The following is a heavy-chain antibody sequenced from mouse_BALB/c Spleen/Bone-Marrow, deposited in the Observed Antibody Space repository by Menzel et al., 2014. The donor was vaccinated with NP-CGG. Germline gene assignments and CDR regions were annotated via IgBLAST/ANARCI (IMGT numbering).Heavy chain of an antibody. CDR3: ARSEFDY. CDR2: IHPNSGNT. CDR1: GYTFTSSW. Sequence: QVQLKESGSVLVRPGASVKLSCKASGYTFTSSWMHWAKQRPGQGLEWIGEIHPNSGNTNYNEKFRGKATLTVDTSSTTAYVYLSSLTSEDSAVYYCARSEFDYWGQGTTLTVSS. V-gene: IGHV1S130*01. J-gene: IGHJ2*01.